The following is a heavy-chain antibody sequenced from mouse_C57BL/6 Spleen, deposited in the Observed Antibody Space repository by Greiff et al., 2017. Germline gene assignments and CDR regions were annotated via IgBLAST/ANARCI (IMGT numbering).Heavy chain of an antibody. CDR2: IDPENGDT. D-gene: IGHD2-1*01. CDR3: TGNYYFDY. Sequence: VQLQQSGAELVRPGASVKLSCTASGFNIKDDYMHWVKQRPEQGLEWIGWIDPENGDTEYASKFQGKATIPADTSSNTAYLQLSSLTSEDTAVYYCTGNYYFDYWGQGTTLTVSS. V-gene: IGHV14-4*01. J-gene: IGHJ2*01. CDR1: GFNIKDDY.